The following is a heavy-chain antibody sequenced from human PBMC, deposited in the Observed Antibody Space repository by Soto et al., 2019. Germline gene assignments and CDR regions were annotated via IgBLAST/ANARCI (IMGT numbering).Heavy chain of an antibody. CDR1: GGSVSSGSYY. V-gene: IGHV4-61*01. CDR2: IYYSGST. Sequence: PSETLSLTCTVSGGSVSSGSYYWSWIRQPPGKGLEWIGYIYYSGSTNYNPSLKSRVTISVDTSKNQFSLKLSSVTAADTAVYYCARTVTAAPYGRYGMDVWGQGTTVTVS. J-gene: IGHJ6*02. D-gene: IGHD2-21*02. CDR3: ARTVTAAPYGRYGMDV.